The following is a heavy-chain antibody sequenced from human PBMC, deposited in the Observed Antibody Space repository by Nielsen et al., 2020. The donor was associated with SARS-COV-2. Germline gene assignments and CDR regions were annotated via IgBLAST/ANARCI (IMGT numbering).Heavy chain of an antibody. J-gene: IGHJ4*02. CDR3: ARVVTGSSWYYFDY. V-gene: IGHV4-39*07. D-gene: IGHD6-13*01. Sequence: SETLSLTCTVSGGSIRSSSFYWGWIRQPPGKGLEWIGNLYFSGSTDYNPSLRSRVTLSVDTSKNQFSLKLSSVTAADTAVYYCARVVTGSSWYYFDYWGQGTLVTVSS. CDR1: GGSIRSSSFY. CDR2: LYFSGST.